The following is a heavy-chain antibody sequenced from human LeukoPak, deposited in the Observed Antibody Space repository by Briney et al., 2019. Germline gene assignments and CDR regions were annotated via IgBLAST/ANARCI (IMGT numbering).Heavy chain of an antibody. Sequence: SETLSLTCFVSGGSIRSSDYCWSWIRPPPGKAVEWIATITYGGTTYYNPSLQSRVTISVDTSKNQFSLRLNSVTAADTAVYFCARYVVYGSGKYYFDYWGQGSLVTVSS. V-gene: IGHV4-39*01. J-gene: IGHJ4*02. CDR3: ARYVVYGSGKYYFDY. CDR1: GGSIRSSDYC. D-gene: IGHD3-10*01. CDR2: ITYGGTT.